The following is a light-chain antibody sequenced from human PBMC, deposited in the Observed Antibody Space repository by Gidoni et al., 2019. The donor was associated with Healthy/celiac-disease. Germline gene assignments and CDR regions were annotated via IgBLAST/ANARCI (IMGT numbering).Light chain of an antibody. J-gene: IGLJ2*01. V-gene: IGLV2-14*01. CDR1: SSDVGGYNY. CDR3: SSYTSSSTLVV. CDR2: EVS. Sequence: QSALTQPASVSVSPGQSITISCTGTSSDVGGYNYVSWYQQHPGKAPKLMIYEVSNRPSGVSNRFSGSKSGNTASLTISGLQAEDEADYYCSSYTSSSTLVVFGGGTKLXV.